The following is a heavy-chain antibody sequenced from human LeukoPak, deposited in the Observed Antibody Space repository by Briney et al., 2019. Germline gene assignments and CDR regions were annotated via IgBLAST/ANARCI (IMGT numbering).Heavy chain of an antibody. CDR2: INSDGSST. CDR3: ARDLIWDGDPDGRDF. V-gene: IGHV3-74*01. J-gene: IGHJ4*02. CDR1: GFTFSSYW. Sequence: GGSLRLSCAASGFTFSSYWMHWVRQAPGKGLVWVSRINSDGSSTSYADSVKGRFTISRDNAKNTLYLQMNGLRAEDTAVYYCARDLIWDGDPDGRDFWGQGTPVSVSS. D-gene: IGHD3-10*01.